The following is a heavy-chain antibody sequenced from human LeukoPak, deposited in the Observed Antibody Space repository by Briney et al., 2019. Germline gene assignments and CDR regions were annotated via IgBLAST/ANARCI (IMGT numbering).Heavy chain of an antibody. CDR2: IIPIFGTA. D-gene: IGHD3-3*01. CDR1: GGTFSSYA. V-gene: IGHV1-69*05. Sequence: ASVKVSCKASGGTFSSYAISWVRQAPGQGLEWMEGIIPIFGTANYAQKFQGRVTITTDESTSTAYMELSSLRSEDTAVYYCAREVTYYDFWSGYYTGGFDYWGQGTLVTVSS. J-gene: IGHJ4*02. CDR3: AREVTYYDFWSGYYTGGFDY.